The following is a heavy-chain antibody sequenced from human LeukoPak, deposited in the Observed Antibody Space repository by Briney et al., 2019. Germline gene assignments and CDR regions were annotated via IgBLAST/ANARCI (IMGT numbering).Heavy chain of an antibody. CDR1: GGTFSNNA. D-gene: IGHD5-12*01. CDR2: IIPRFTP. CDR3: AGLGYSGYGPRSRFDN. Sequence: SVKVSCKASGGTFSNNAISWVRQAPGQGLEWMGGIIPRFTPNYAQHFQGRVTITTDEATTTAYLELSNLRSDDTAVYYCAGLGYSGYGPRSRFDNWGQGTLITVSS. V-gene: IGHV1-69*05. J-gene: IGHJ4*02.